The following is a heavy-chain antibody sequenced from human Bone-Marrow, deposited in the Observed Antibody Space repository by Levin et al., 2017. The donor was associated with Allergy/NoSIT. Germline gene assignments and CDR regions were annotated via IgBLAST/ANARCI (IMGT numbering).Heavy chain of an antibody. J-gene: IGHJ4*02. CDR3: ARVPALRFLDWFLDY. V-gene: IGHV4-39*02. CDR2: VYFSGST. D-gene: IGHD3-9*01. Sequence: ASETLSLTCTVSGASIISATYYWGWVRQPPGKGLEWIGSVYFSGSTYLSPFLKSRVTMSVDTSRSHFSLNLSSVTAADTAVYYCARVPALRFLDWFLDYWGRGVLVTVSS. CDR1: GASIISATYY.